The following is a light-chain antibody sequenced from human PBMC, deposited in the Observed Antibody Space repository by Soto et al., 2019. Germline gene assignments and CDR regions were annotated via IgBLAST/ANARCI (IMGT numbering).Light chain of an antibody. CDR3: QQYNNWPAET. CDR1: QSVSSN. CDR2: GAS. J-gene: IGKJ4*01. V-gene: IGKV3-15*01. Sequence: EIVMTQSPATLSVSPGERATLSCRASQSVSSNLAWYQQKPGQAPRLLIYGASTRATGIPARFSGSGSGTEFTLTISSLQYEDFAVYYCQQYNNWPAETFGGGTQVEIK.